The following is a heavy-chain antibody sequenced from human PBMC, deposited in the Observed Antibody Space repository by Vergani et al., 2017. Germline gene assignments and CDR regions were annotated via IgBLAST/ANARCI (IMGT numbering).Heavy chain of an antibody. CDR1: GFTFSSYG. J-gene: IGHJ4*02. CDR2: ISYDGSNK. V-gene: IGHV3-30*03. D-gene: IGHD3-22*01. CDR3: APDSSGYWDGY. Sequence: QVQLVESGGGVVQPGRSLRLSCAASGFTFSSYGMPWVRQAPGKGLEWVAVISYDGSNKYYADSVKGRFTISRDNSKNTLYLQMNSLRAEDTAVYYCAPDSSGYWDGYWGQGTLVTVSS.